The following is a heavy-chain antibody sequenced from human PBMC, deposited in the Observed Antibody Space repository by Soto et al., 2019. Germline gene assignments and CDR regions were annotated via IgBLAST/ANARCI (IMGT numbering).Heavy chain of an antibody. V-gene: IGHV3-23*01. D-gene: IGHD3-10*01. Sequence: GGSMRLSCTAAGRTFXXXXXXXXXXXXGKGLEWVSVISGSGGSTYYADSEKGQFTISRDNSKSTLXLQXNSLXXEDTAXDYCAKDHGTYGPNWIDSWGQGTLVTVSS. CDR3: AKDHGTYGPNWIDS. J-gene: IGHJ5*01. CDR1: GRTFXXXX. CDR2: ISGSGGST.